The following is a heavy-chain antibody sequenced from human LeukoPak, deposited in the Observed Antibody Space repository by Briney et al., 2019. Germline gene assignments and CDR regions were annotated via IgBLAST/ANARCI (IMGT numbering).Heavy chain of an antibody. CDR1: GGSIVTGNHY. CDR2: IYAGGST. Sequence: SETLSLTCTVSGGSIVTGNHYWSWIRQPAGKGLEWIGRIYAGGSTNYNPSLKSRVTISVDTSKNQFSLRLSSVTAADTAVYYCASEAAAGVFGYWGQGTLVTVSS. D-gene: IGHD6-13*01. CDR3: ASEAAAGVFGY. J-gene: IGHJ4*02. V-gene: IGHV4-61*02.